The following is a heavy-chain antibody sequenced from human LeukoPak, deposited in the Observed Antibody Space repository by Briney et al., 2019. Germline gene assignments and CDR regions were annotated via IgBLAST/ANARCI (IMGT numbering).Heavy chain of an antibody. CDR2: ISYDGSNK. D-gene: IGHD5-18*01. V-gene: IGHV3-30-3*01. Sequence: GGSLRLSCAASGLTFSSYAMHWVRQAPGKGLEWVAGISYDGSNKYYADSVKGRFTISRDNSKNTLYLQMNSLRAEDTAVYYCARDWRIQLWRKYFDLWGRGTLVTVSS. CDR3: ARDWRIQLWRKYFDL. CDR1: GLTFSSYA. J-gene: IGHJ2*01.